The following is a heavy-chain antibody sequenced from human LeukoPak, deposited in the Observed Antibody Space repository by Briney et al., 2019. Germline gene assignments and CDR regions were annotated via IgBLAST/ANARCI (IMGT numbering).Heavy chain of an antibody. J-gene: IGHJ4*02. Sequence: GGSLRLSCAASGFTFSSYATSWVRQAPGKGPEWVSAISGSGGSTYYADSVKGRFTISRDNSKNTLYLQMNSLRAEDTAVYYCAKTRGNWNYFDYWGQGTLVTVSS. V-gene: IGHV3-23*01. CDR2: ISGSGGST. CDR1: GFTFSSYA. CDR3: AKTRGNWNYFDY. D-gene: IGHD1-20*01.